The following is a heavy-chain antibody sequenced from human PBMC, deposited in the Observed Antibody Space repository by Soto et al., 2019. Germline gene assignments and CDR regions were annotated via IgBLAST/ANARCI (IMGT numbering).Heavy chain of an antibody. CDR2: INPSGGST. V-gene: IGHV1-46*01. CDR3: ARDWREAGTTVVYYYYSGMDV. D-gene: IGHD1-7*01. Sequence: GASVKVSCKASGYTFTGYYMHWVRQAPGQGLEWMGIINPSGGSTSYAQKFQGRVTMTRDTSTSTVYMELSSLRSEDTAVYYCARDWREAGTTVVYYYYSGMDVWGQGTTVTVS. CDR1: GYTFTGYY. J-gene: IGHJ6*02.